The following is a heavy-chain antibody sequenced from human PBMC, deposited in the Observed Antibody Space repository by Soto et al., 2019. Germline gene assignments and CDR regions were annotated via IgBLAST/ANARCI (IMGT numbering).Heavy chain of an antibody. CDR1: GGSISSYY. CDR3: ARGRPAATDAFDI. V-gene: IGHV4-59*08. J-gene: IGHJ3*02. D-gene: IGHD2-2*01. Sequence: QVQLQESGPGLVKPSETLSLTCTVSGGSISSYYWSWIRQPPGKGLEWIGYIYYSGSTNYNPSLKSRVTISVDTSKNPFSLKLSSVTAADTAVYYCARGRPAATDAFDIWGQGTMVTVSS. CDR2: IYYSGST.